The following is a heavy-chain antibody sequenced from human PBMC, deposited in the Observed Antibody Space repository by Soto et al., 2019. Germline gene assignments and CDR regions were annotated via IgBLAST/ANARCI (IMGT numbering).Heavy chain of an antibody. CDR3: ARVGFTSGWFRH. Sequence: GGSLRLSYAASGFTVSTNYMSWVLQAPGKGLEWVSVIYTNYSTYYADSVKGRFTISRDNSKNVVYLRMNSLRAEDTAVYYCARVGFTSGWFRHWGQGTLVTVSS. J-gene: IGHJ4*02. CDR2: IYTNYST. D-gene: IGHD6-19*01. V-gene: IGHV3-53*01. CDR1: GFTVSTNY.